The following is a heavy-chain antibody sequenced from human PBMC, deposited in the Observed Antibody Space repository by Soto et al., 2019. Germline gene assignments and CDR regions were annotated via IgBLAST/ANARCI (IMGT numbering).Heavy chain of an antibody. J-gene: IGHJ3*02. D-gene: IGHD2-15*01. Sequence: QVQLVESGGGVVQPGRSLRLSCAASGFTFSSCGMHWVRQAPGKGLEWVAVIWYDGSNKYYADSVKGRFTISRDNSKNTLYLQMNSLRAEDTAVYYCAREGRQRYCSGGSCYSRAFDIWGQGTMVTVSS. V-gene: IGHV3-33*01. CDR2: IWYDGSNK. CDR3: AREGRQRYCSGGSCYSRAFDI. CDR1: GFTFSSCG.